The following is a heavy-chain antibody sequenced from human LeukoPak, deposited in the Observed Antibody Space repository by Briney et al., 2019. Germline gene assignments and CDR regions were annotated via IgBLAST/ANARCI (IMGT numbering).Heavy chain of an antibody. V-gene: IGHV4-30-4*08. D-gene: IGHD1-26*01. Sequence: SQTLSLTCTVSGGSISSGYYYWSWIRQPPGKGLEWIGYIYYSGSTYYNPSLKSRVTISVDTSKNQFSLELSSVTAADTAVYYCARENKPLSGSYNYWGQGTLVTVSS. CDR2: IYYSGST. CDR1: GGSISSGYYY. J-gene: IGHJ4*02. CDR3: ARENKPLSGSYNY.